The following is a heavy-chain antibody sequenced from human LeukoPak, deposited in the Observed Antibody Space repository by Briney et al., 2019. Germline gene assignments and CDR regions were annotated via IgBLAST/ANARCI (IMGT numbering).Heavy chain of an antibody. J-gene: IGHJ6*02. Sequence: SVKVSCKASGGTFTSYAISWVRQAPGQGLEWMGRIIPILGIANYAQKFQGRVTITADKSTSTAYMELSSLRSEDTAVYYCARYYYDSSGYLYYYGMDVWGQGTTVTVSS. CDR1: GGTFTSYA. V-gene: IGHV1-69*04. CDR2: IIPILGIA. D-gene: IGHD3-22*01. CDR3: ARYYYDSSGYLYYYGMDV.